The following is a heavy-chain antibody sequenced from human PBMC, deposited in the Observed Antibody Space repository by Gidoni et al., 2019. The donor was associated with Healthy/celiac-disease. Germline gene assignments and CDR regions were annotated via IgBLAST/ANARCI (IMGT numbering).Heavy chain of an antibody. CDR1: GGSISSYY. J-gene: IGHJ4*02. CDR3: ARAGVTMVRGVTGSFDY. V-gene: IGHV4-59*01. D-gene: IGHD3-10*01. CDR2: IYYSGST. Sequence: QVQLQESGPGLVKPSETLSLTCTVSGGSISSYYWSWIRQPPGKGLEWIGYIYYSGSTNYNPSLKSRVTISVDTSKNQFSLKLSSVTAADTAVYYCARAGVTMVRGVTGSFDYWGQGTLVTVSS.